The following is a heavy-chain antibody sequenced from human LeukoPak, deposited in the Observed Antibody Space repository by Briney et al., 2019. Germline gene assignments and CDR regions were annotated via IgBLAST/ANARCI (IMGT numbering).Heavy chain of an antibody. J-gene: IGHJ4*02. Sequence: GGSLRLSCAASGFIFSTYWMSWVRQAPGKGLEWVASIVPDGSGRYYVDSVKGRFTISRDNAKNSLYLQMNSLRAEDTAVYYCARDLDYGGNSGPYWGQGTLVTVSS. D-gene: IGHD4-23*01. CDR2: IVPDGSGR. V-gene: IGHV3-7*01. CDR1: GFIFSTYW. CDR3: ARDLDYGGNSGPY.